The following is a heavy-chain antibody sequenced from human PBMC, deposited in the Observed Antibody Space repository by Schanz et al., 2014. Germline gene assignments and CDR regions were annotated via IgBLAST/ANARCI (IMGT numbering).Heavy chain of an antibody. CDR1: GFTFNNYG. Sequence: QVQVVESGGGVVQPGRSLRLSCVASGFTFNNYGMHWVRQAPGKGLGWVAVIWHDGSGKYYADSVKGRFTISRDNSKTILYWEKNSLRAEDTAVYFCPRDYESALSSPRHDAFDVWGQGTVVTVSS. CDR3: PRDYESALSSPRHDAFDV. V-gene: IGHV3-33*01. CDR2: IWHDGSGK. D-gene: IGHD3-22*01. J-gene: IGHJ3*01.